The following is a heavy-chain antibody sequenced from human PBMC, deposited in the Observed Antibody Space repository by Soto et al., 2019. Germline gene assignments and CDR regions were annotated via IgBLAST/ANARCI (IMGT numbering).Heavy chain of an antibody. D-gene: IGHD2-2*01. CDR3: ARSPRVVPRALRYLDN. Sequence: GGSLRLSCAASGFTFSSYAMSWVRQAPGKGLEWVSTISGSGGSTYYADSVKGRFTISRDNSKNTLYLQVNSLRAEDTAVYYCARSPRVVPRALRYLDNWGQGTLVTVSS. J-gene: IGHJ4*02. CDR1: GFTFSSYA. CDR2: ISGSGGST. V-gene: IGHV3-23*01.